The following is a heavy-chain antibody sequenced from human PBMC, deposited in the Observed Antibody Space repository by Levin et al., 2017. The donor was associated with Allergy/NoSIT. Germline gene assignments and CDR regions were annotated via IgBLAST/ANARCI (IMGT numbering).Heavy chain of an antibody. Sequence: SQTLSLTCTVSGGSVSSGSYYWSWIRQPPGKGLEWIGYIYYSGSTNYNPSLKSRVTISVDTSKNQFSLKLSSVTAADTAVYYCARDGVGHPEYWGQGTLVTVSS. V-gene: IGHV4-61*01. CDR2: IYYSGST. CDR1: GGSVSSGSYY. D-gene: IGHD1-14*01. CDR3: ARDGVGHPEY. J-gene: IGHJ4*02.